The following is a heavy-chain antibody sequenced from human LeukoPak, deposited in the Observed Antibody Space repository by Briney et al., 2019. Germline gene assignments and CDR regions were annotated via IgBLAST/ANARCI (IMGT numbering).Heavy chain of an antibody. Sequence: SETLSLTCTVSGGSMSSSSYYWGWIRQPPGKGLEWIGSVYYSGSTYYNPSLKSRVTISVDTSKNQFSLKLSSVTAADTAVYYCARRREKLVATWTFDYWGQGTLVTVSS. D-gene: IGHD5-12*01. CDR3: ARRREKLVATWTFDY. CDR2: VYYSGST. V-gene: IGHV4-39*07. J-gene: IGHJ4*02. CDR1: GGSMSSSSYY.